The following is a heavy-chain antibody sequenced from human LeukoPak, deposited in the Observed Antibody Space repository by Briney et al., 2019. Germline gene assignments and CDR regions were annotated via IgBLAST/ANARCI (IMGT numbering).Heavy chain of an antibody. Sequence: GGSLRLSCAASEFSFSSYGMHWVRQAPGKGLEWVSYISSSGSTIYYADSVKGRFTISRDNAKNSLYLQMNSLRAEDTAVYYCARDCSSTSCLDYWGQGTLVTVSS. CDR3: ARDCSSTSCLDY. D-gene: IGHD2-2*01. CDR1: EFSFSSYG. J-gene: IGHJ4*02. CDR2: ISSSGSTI. V-gene: IGHV3-48*04.